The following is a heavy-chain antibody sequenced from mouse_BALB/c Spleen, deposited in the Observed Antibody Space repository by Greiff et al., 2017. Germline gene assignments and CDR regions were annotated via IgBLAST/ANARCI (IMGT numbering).Heavy chain of an antibody. CDR1: GFTFSSYY. CDR3: ARLYYYYGSSYFDY. V-gene: IGHV5-6-2*01. J-gene: IGHJ2*01. Sequence: EVKLMESGGGLVKLGGSLKLSCAASGFTFSSYYMSWVRQTPEKRLELVAAINSNGGSTYYPDTVKGRFTISRDNAKNTLYLQMSSLKSEDTALYYYARLYYYYGSSYFDYWGQGTTLTVSS. D-gene: IGHD1-1*01. CDR2: INSNGGST.